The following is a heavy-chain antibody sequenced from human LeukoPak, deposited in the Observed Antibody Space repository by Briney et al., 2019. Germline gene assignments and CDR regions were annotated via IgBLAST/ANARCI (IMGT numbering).Heavy chain of an antibody. CDR2: IQHSGST. J-gene: IGHJ4*02. Sequence: SETLSLTCAVSGYSISSGYYRGWIRQPPGKGLEWIGSIQHSGSTHDNPSLKSRVTISVDTSKNQFSLRLSSVTAADTAVYYCARMNYCSSTSCSYFDYWGQGTLVTVSS. V-gene: IGHV4-38-2*01. D-gene: IGHD2-2*01. CDR1: GYSISSGYY. CDR3: ARMNYCSSTSCSYFDY.